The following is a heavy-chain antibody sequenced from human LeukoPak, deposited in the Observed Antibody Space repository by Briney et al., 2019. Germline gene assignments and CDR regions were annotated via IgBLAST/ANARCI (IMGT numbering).Heavy chain of an antibody. J-gene: IGHJ5*02. V-gene: IGHV4-30-2*01. D-gene: IGHD4-23*01. CDR2: IYHSGST. Sequence: SETLSLTCAVSGGSITSGGYSWNWIRQPPGKGLEWIGYIYHSGSTYYSPSLKSRVTISVDRSKNQFSLKLTSVTAADTAVYYCARTTHGGRKGNLFDPWGQGTLVTVSS. CDR1: GGSITSGGYS. CDR3: ARTTHGGRKGNLFDP.